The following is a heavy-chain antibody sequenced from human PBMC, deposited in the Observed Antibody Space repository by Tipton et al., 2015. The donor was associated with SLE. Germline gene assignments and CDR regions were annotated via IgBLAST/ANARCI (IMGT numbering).Heavy chain of an antibody. J-gene: IGHJ4*02. CDR2: FFYRGST. CDR3: ARDRHDISGYYYVFDY. V-gene: IGHV4-39*07. D-gene: IGHD3-22*01. Sequence: TLSLTCTVSGDSVSTSNHYWGWIRQSPGQGLDWIGNFFYRGSTNYNPSLRSRVTISVDTSKNQFSLKLSSVTAADTAVYYCARDRHDISGYYYVFDYWGQGTLVTVSS. CDR1: GDSVSTSNHY.